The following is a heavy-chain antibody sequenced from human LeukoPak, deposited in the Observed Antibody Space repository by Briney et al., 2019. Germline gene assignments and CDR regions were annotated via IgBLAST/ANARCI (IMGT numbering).Heavy chain of an antibody. J-gene: IGHJ4*02. CDR1: GFTFSSYW. D-gene: IGHD1-26*01. CDR2: ISSSGSTI. Sequence: GGSLRLSCAAPGFTFSSYWMSWVRQAPGKGLEWVSYISSSGSTIYYADSVKGRFTISRDNAKNSLYLQMNSLRAEDTAVYYCASISGSYGFDYWGQGTLVTVSS. V-gene: IGHV3-48*04. CDR3: ASISGSYGFDY.